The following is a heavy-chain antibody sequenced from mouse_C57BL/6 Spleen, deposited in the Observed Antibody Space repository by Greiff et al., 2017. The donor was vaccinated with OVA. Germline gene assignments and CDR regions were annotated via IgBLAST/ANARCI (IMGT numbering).Heavy chain of an antibody. Sequence: EVKLLESGPGLVKPSQSLSLTCSVTGYSITSGYYWNWIRQFPGNKLEWMGYISYDGSNNYNPSLKNRISITRDTSKNQFFLKLNSVTTEDTATYYCASSLRYYFDYWGQGTTLTVSS. V-gene: IGHV3-6*01. CDR1: GYSITSGYY. CDR2: ISYDGSN. D-gene: IGHD1-1*01. J-gene: IGHJ2*01. CDR3: ASSLRYYFDY.